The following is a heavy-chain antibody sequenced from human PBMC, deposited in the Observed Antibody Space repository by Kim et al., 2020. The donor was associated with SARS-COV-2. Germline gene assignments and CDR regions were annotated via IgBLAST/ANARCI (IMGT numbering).Heavy chain of an antibody. CDR2: IIPIFGTA. D-gene: IGHD4-17*01. CDR1: GGTFSSYA. CDR3: ARDGEYGDYWFDP. J-gene: IGHJ5*02. V-gene: IGHV1-69*13. Sequence: SVKVSCKASGGTFSSYAISWVRQAPGQGLEWMVGIIPIFGTANYAQKFQGRVTITADESTSTAYMELSSLRSEDTAVYYCARDGEYGDYWFDPWGQGTLVTVSS.